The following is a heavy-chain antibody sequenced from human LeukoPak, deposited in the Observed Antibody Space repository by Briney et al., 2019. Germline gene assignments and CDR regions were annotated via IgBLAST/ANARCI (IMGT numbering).Heavy chain of an antibody. J-gene: IGHJ4*02. Sequence: PGGSLRLSCAASGFTFSSYAMTWVRQAPGKGLEWVSAISVSGASTYYADSVKGRFTISRDSSKNTLFLQMNSLRAEDTAVYYRARVYGSGSYYFFDFWGQGILVTVSS. V-gene: IGHV3-23*01. CDR1: GFTFSSYA. CDR2: ISVSGAST. CDR3: ARVYGSGSYYFFDF. D-gene: IGHD3-10*01.